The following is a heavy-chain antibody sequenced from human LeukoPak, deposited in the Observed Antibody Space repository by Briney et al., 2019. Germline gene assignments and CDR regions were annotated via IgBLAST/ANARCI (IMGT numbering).Heavy chain of an antibody. CDR1: GGSISSGSYY. J-gene: IGHJ4*02. V-gene: IGHV4-61*02. D-gene: IGHD6-6*01. CDR3: ASSSDTNFDY. CDR2: IYASGST. Sequence: SQTLSLTCTVSGGSISSGSYYWSWIRQPAGKGLKWIGRIYASGSTNYNPSLKSRVTISVDTSKNQFSLKLSSVTAADTAVYYCASSSDTNFDYWGQGTLVTVSS.